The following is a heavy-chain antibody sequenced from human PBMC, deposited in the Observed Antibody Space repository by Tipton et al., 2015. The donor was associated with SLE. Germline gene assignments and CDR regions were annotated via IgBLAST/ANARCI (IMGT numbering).Heavy chain of an antibody. V-gene: IGHV4-61*02. CDR2: IYTSGST. D-gene: IGHD3-10*01. CDR1: GGSISSGTYY. CDR3: ARDPQLAGFDL. J-gene: IGHJ5*02. Sequence: TLSLTCTVSGGSISSGTYYWSWIRQPAGKGLEWIGRIYTSGSTNYSPSLKSRVTVSVDTSRNQFSLKLSSVTAADTAVYYCARDPQLAGFDLWGQGTLVTVSS.